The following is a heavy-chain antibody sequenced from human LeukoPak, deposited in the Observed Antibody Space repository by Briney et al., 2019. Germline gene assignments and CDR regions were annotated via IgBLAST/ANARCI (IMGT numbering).Heavy chain of an antibody. CDR2: INHSGST. CDR1: GGSFSGYY. CDR3: ARDYNWNYVYYFDY. J-gene: IGHJ4*02. V-gene: IGHV4-34*01. Sequence: SETLSLTCAVYGGSFSGYYWSWIRQPPRKGLEWIGEINHSGSTNYNPSLKSRVTISVDTSKNQFSLKLSSVPAADTAVYYCARDYNWNYVYYFDYWGQGTLVTVSS. D-gene: IGHD1-7*01.